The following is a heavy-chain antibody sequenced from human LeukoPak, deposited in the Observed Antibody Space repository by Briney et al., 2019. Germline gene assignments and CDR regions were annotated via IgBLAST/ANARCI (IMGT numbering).Heavy chain of an antibody. CDR1: GFTFSSYS. V-gene: IGHV3-48*01. CDR2: ISSSSSTI. CDR3: ARPYSSSGKTRDCAFDI. D-gene: IGHD6-6*01. J-gene: IGHJ3*02. Sequence: GGSLRLSCAASGFTFSSYSMNWVRQAPGEGLEWVSYISSSSSTIYYADSVKGRFTISRDNAKNSLYLQMNSLRAEDTAVYYCARPYSSSGKTRDCAFDIWGQGTMVTVSS.